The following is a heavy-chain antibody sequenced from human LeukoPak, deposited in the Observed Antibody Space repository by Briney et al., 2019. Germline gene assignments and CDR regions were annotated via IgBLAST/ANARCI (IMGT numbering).Heavy chain of an antibody. CDR2: IIPIFGTA. V-gene: IGHV1-69*05. CDR3: ARETPVGACFDY. J-gene: IGHJ4*02. CDR1: GGTFSSYA. Sequence: SVKVSCKXSGGTFSSYAISWVRQSPGQGLEWMGGIIPIFGTANYAQKFQGRVTITTDESTSTAYMELRSLRSDDTAVYYCARETPVGACFDYWGQGTLVTVSS. D-gene: IGHD2-15*01.